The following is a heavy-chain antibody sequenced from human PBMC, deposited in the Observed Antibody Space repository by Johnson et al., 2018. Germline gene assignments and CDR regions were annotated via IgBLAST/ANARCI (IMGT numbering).Heavy chain of an antibody. CDR3: ACHPGFGSDAFDI. J-gene: IGHJ3*02. Sequence: VQLVESGAEVKKXGSSVKVXCKASGGTFSSYTISWVRQAPGQGLEWMGRIIPILGIANYAQKFQGRVTITADGSTTAYMELSSMTSEDTAVYYCACHPGFGSDAFDIWGQGTMVTVSS. CDR2: IIPILGIA. V-gene: IGHV1-69*09. D-gene: IGHD3-10*01. CDR1: GGTFSSYT.